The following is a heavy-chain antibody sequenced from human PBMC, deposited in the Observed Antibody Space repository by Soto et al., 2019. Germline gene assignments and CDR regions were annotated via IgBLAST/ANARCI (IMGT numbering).Heavy chain of an antibody. V-gene: IGHV3-23*01. D-gene: IGHD2-15*01. J-gene: IGHJ3*02. Sequence: VQLLESGGGLVQPGGSLRLSCAASGFTFSSYAMSWVRQAPGKGLEWVSAISGSGGSTYYADSVKGRFTISRDNSKNTLYLQMNSLRAEDTAVYYCAEYIVVVVAATPHPDAFDIWGQGTMVTVSS. CDR2: ISGSGGST. CDR1: GFTFSSYA. CDR3: AEYIVVVVAATPHPDAFDI.